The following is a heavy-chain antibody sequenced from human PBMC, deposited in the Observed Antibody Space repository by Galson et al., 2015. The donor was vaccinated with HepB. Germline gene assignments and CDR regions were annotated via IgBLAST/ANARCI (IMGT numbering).Heavy chain of an antibody. CDR3: ARDSRVLVRGVIDY. Sequence: CAISGDSVSSNSAAWNWIRQSPSRGLEWLGRTYYRSKWYNDYAVSVKSRITINPDTSKNQFSLQLNSVTPEDTVVYYCARDSRVLVRGVIDYWGQGTLVTVSS. V-gene: IGHV6-1*01. CDR2: TYYRSKWYN. CDR1: GDSVSSNSAA. D-gene: IGHD3-10*01. J-gene: IGHJ4*02.